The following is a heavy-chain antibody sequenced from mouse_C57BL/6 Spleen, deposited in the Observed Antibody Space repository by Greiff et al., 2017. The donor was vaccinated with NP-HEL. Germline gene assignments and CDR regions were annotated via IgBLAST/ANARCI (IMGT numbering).Heavy chain of an antibody. Sequence: VQLKESGPGLVKPSQSLSLTCSVTGYSITSGYYWNWIRQFPGNKLEWMGYISYDGSNNYNPSLKNRISITRDTSKNQFFLKLNSVTTEDTATYYCARERLLQDYAMDYWGQGTSVTVSS. CDR1: GYSITSGYY. CDR2: ISYDGSN. V-gene: IGHV3-6*01. CDR3: ARERLLQDYAMDY. D-gene: IGHD1-1*01. J-gene: IGHJ4*01.